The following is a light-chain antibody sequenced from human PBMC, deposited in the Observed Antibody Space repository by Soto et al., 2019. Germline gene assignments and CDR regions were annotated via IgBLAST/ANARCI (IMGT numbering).Light chain of an antibody. CDR2: AAS. Sequence: IQMTQSPSSLSTSVGDRVTITCRASQSISTYVNWYQQKPGKAPKVLIYAASNLQSGVPARFSGSGSGTDFTLTISSLQPEDFATYYCQQSHSSPFTFGPGTKVDI. V-gene: IGKV1-39*01. J-gene: IGKJ3*01. CDR1: QSISTY. CDR3: QQSHSSPFT.